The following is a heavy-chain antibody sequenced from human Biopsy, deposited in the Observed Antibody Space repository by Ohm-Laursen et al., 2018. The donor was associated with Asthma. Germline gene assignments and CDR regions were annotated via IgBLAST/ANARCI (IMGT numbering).Heavy chain of an antibody. CDR2: HDHEEGGT. CDR3: ASDFPKDYVRYNFQF. J-gene: IGHJ4*02. D-gene: IGHD4-17*01. Sequence: SVKVSCKISGYSLTDLSIHWVRQAPGQGLEWMGGHDHEEGGTVNARRFQGRVTMTEDTSTDTAYMELSSLSSDDTAVYYCASDFPKDYVRYNFQFWGQGTLVTVSS. V-gene: IGHV1-24*01. CDR1: GYSLTDLS.